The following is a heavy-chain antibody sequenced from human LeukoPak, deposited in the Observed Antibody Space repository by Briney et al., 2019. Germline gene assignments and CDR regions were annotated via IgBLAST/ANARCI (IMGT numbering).Heavy chain of an antibody. CDR3: ARGVPGAIGYFQH. D-gene: IGHD2-2*02. J-gene: IGHJ1*01. CDR2: ISYDGSNK. V-gene: IGHV3-30-3*01. CDR1: GFTFSSYA. Sequence: GGSLRLSCAASGFTFSSYAMHWVRQAPGKGLEWVAVISYDGSNKYYADSVKGRFTISRDNSKNTLYLQMNSLRAEDTAVYYCARGVPGAIGYFQHWGQGTLVTVSS.